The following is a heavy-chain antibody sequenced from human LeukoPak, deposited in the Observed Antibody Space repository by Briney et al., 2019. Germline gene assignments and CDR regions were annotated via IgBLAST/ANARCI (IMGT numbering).Heavy chain of an antibody. CDR3: AVGASGWYAFDI. CDR1: GFTFSSYA. D-gene: IGHD6-19*01. Sequence: GGSLRLPCAASGFTFSSYAMHWVRQAPGKGLEYVSAISSNGGGTYYANSVKGRFTISRDNSKNTLYLQMGSLRAEDTAVYYCAVGASGWYAFDIWGQGTMVTVSS. V-gene: IGHV3-64*01. CDR2: ISSNGGGT. J-gene: IGHJ3*02.